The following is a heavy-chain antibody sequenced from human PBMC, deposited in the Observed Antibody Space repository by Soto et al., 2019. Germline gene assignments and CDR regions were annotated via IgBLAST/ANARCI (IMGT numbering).Heavy chain of an antibody. CDR3: ARDCSSKNCYPTPHYYGMDV. D-gene: IGHD2-2*01. CDR1: GYTFMNYA. V-gene: IGHV1-3*01. J-gene: IGHJ6*02. CDR2: INAGNGDT. Sequence: QLVQSGAEVKKPGASVKVSCKASGYTFMNYALQWVRQAPGQSLEWMGWINAGNGDTIYSQKFHGRVTITRDTSASAAYMELSSLRSEDTAMYFCARDCSSKNCYPTPHYYGMDVWGQGTTVTVSS.